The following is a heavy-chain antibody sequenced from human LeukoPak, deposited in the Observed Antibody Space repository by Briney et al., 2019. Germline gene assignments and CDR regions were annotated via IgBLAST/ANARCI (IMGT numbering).Heavy chain of an antibody. D-gene: IGHD3-16*02. J-gene: IGHJ3*02. CDR3: ARLVITFGGVIPQVFDI. CDR1: GYSFATYW. Sequence: GESLKISCKGSGYSFATYWIAWVRQMPGEGLECSGIIHPGDSNTRYSPSFQGQVTISADKSISTAYLQWSSLKASDTAMYYCARLVITFGGVIPQVFDIWGQGTMVTVSS. V-gene: IGHV5-51*01. CDR2: IHPGDSNT.